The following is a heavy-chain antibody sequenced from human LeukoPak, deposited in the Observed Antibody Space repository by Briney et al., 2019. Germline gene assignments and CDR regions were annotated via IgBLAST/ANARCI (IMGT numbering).Heavy chain of an antibody. D-gene: IGHD3-3*01. Sequence: GGTLSFTCAASGFTFSNYWMSWVPHAQGNGRKWFSTISSSSSYIYYADSVKGRFTISRDNAKNSLYLQMNSMRAGDTAVYYCARGSFQFLEWLSTSLFDPWGQGTLVAVSS. CDR3: ARGSFQFLEWLSTSLFDP. CDR2: ISSSSSYI. J-gene: IGHJ5*02. CDR1: GFTFSNYW. V-gene: IGHV3-21*01.